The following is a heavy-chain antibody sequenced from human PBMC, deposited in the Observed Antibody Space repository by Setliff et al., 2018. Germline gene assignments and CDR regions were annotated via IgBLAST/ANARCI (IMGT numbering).Heavy chain of an antibody. CDR1: GGTFSDYY. D-gene: IGHD3-10*01. Sequence: PSETLSLTCAAYGGTFSDYYWTWIRQPPGKGLEWIGEINHRGSTNYNPSLKSRVTISADTPKNQFSLKLTSVTAADTAVYYCARDRYYGSGSYYNYFDKWGQGSLVTVSS. CDR3: ARDRYYGSGSYYNYFDK. J-gene: IGHJ4*02. V-gene: IGHV4-34*01. CDR2: INHRGST.